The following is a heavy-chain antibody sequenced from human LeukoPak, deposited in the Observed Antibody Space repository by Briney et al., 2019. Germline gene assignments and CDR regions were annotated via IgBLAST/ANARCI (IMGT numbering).Heavy chain of an antibody. CDR3: ARRATYYYDSSGYKDPYYFDY. CDR1: GGSFSSYY. J-gene: IGHJ4*02. V-gene: IGHV4-59*10. D-gene: IGHD3-22*01. Sequence: SETLSLTCAVYGGSFSSYYWSWIRQPAGKGLEWIGRIYTSGSTNYNPSLKSRVTISVDTSKNQFSLKLSSVTAADTAVYYCARRATYYYDSSGYKDPYYFDYWGQGTLVTVSS. CDR2: IYTSGST.